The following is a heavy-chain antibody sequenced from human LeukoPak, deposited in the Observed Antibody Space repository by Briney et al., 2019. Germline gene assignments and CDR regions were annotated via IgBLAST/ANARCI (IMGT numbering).Heavy chain of an antibody. CDR2: IIPILGIA. D-gene: IGHD3-10*01. CDR1: GGTFSSYA. CDR3: AKACFTMDKGKCLI. Sequence: SVKVSCKASGGTFSSYAISWVRQAPGQGLEWMGRIIPILGIANYAQKFQGRVTITADKSTSTAYMELSSLTSEDTAVYYCAKACFTMDKGKCLIWGQGTLVTVSS. J-gene: IGHJ4*02. V-gene: IGHV1-69*04.